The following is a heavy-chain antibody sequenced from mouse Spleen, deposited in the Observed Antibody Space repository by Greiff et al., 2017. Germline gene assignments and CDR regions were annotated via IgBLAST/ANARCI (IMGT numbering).Heavy chain of an antibody. V-gene: IGHV5-9*01. CDR3: ARIGAILWYPFAY. CDR1: GFTFSSYA. CDR2: ISSGGGNT. J-gene: IGHJ3*01. Sequence: EVMLVESGGGLVKLGGSLKLSCAASGFTFSSYAMSWVRQTPEKRLEWVATISSGGGNTYYPDSVKGRFTISRDNAKNTLYLQMSSLKSEDTAMYYCARIGAILWYPFAYWGQGTLVTVSA. D-gene: IGHD6-5*01.